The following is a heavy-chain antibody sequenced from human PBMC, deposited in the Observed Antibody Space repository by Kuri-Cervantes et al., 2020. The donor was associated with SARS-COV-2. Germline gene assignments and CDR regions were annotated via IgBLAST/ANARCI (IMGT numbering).Heavy chain of an antibody. CDR3: ARGGGRSLRNYYYYMDV. D-gene: IGHD2-15*01. J-gene: IGHJ6*03. V-gene: IGHV5-51*01. CDR1: GYSFTSYW. Sequence: GESLKISCKGSGYSFTSYWIGWVRQMPRKGLEWMGIIYPGDSDTRYSPSFQGQVTISADKSISTAYLQRSSLKASDTAMYDCARGGGRSLRNYYYYMDVWGKGTTVTVSS. CDR2: IYPGDSDT.